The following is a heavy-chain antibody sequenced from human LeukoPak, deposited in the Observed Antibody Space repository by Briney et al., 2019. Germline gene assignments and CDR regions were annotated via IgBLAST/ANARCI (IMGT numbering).Heavy chain of an antibody. CDR1: GFTFSSYG. Sequence: GGSLRLSCAASGFTFSSYGMHGGRQAPGKGLGWGAVISYVGSNKYYADSVKGRFTISRDNSKSTLYLQMNSLRAEDTAVYYCAKEWFYYGSGSIFFDYWGQGTLVTVSS. D-gene: IGHD3-10*01. CDR3: AKEWFYYGSGSIFFDY. J-gene: IGHJ4*02. V-gene: IGHV3-30*18. CDR2: ISYVGSNK.